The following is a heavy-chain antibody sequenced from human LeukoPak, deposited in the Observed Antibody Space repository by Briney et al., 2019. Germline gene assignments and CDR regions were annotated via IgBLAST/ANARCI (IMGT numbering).Heavy chain of an antibody. CDR1: GGSISSGDYY. Sequence: SETLSLTCTVSGGSISSGDYYWSWIRQHPGKGLEWIGYIYYSGSTYYNPSLKSRVTISVDTSKNQFSLKLSSVTAADTAVYYCAGRGYSGYDYGGGFDYWGQGTLVTVSS. CDR2: IYYSGST. V-gene: IGHV4-31*03. CDR3: AGRGYSGYDYGGGFDY. J-gene: IGHJ4*02. D-gene: IGHD5-12*01.